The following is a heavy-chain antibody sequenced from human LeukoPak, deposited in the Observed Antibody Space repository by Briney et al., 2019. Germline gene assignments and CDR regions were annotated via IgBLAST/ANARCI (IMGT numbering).Heavy chain of an antibody. CDR3: ARDSGGVWFGELLFNYYYMDV. Sequence: GGSLRLSCAASGFTFDDYGMNWVRQAPGKGLEWVSSISSSSSYIYYADSVKGRFTISRDNAKDSLYLQMNSLRAEDTAVYYCARDSGGVWFGELLFNYYYMDVWGKGTTVTVSS. CDR2: ISSSSSYI. J-gene: IGHJ6*03. CDR1: GFTFDDYG. D-gene: IGHD3-10*01. V-gene: IGHV3-21*01.